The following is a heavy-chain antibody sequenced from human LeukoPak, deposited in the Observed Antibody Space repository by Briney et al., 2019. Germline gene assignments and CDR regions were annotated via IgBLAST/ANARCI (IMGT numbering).Heavy chain of an antibody. CDR2: MNPNSGNT. J-gene: IGHJ3*02. V-gene: IGHV1-8*01. Sequence: ASVKVSCKASGYTFSSYDINWVRQAAGQGLEWMGWMNPNSGNTGYAEKLEGRVSMTRNNSISTAYMELSGLRPEDTAVYYCARARTDLEFGDLAYAFEIWGQGTMVTVSS. CDR3: ARARTDLEFGDLAYAFEI. CDR1: GYTFSSYD. D-gene: IGHD3-16*01.